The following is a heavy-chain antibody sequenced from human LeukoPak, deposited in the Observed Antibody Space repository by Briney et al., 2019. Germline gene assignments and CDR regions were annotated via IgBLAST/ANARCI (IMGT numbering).Heavy chain of an antibody. V-gene: IGHV3-23*01. Sequence: PGGSLRLSCVASGFSFSSYVMNGVRQAPGTGLEWVSAISGNGGSTYYADSVKGRFTISRDNSKNTLSLQMNSLRAEDTAVYYCAKGIELWLTYFDHWGQGTLVTASS. CDR1: GFSFSSYV. J-gene: IGHJ4*02. D-gene: IGHD5-18*01. CDR3: AKGIELWLTYFDH. CDR2: ISGNGGST.